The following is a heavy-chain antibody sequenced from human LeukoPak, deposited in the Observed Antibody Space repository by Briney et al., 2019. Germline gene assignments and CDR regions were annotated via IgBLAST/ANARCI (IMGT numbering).Heavy chain of an antibody. CDR3: AKDNADYPIYYFDS. CDR1: GFSFSTYA. Sequence: QTGGSLGLSCAASGFSFSTYAMNWVRQAPGKGLEWVSGISASGGGKFYADSVKGRFTISRDKSKSTVSLQMNSLRAEDAAVYYCAKDNADYPIYYFDSWGQGILVTVSS. CDR2: ISASGGGK. V-gene: IGHV3-23*01. D-gene: IGHD3-16*01. J-gene: IGHJ4*02.